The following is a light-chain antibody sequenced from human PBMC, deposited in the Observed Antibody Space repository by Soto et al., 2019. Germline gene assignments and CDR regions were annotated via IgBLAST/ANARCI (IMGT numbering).Light chain of an antibody. CDR2: DAS. Sequence: MLTQSPATLSLSPGDRAILSCRASQGVSISFGWYQQKPGQAPMLLIYDASNRATGIPDRFSGSGSGTDFTLTISSLEPEDFAVYYCLQRASWRSFGQGTKLEIK. CDR1: QGVSIS. V-gene: IGKV3D-11*01. CDR3: LQRASWRS. J-gene: IGKJ2*01.